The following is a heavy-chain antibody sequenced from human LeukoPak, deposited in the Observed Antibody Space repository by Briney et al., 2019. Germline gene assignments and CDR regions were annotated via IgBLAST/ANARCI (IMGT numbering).Heavy chain of an antibody. CDR2: MKQDGSEK. D-gene: IGHD3-22*01. V-gene: IGHV3-7*03. CDR3: ARAPYYSHVEFYFDY. J-gene: IGHJ4*02. Sequence: GGSLRLSCVVSGFTFSSYWMNWVRQAPGQGLEWVANMKQDGSEKYYVDSVKGRFTISRDNAKNSPYLQMNSLRAEDTAVYYCARAPYYSHVEFYFDYWGEGTLVTVSS. CDR1: GFTFSSYW.